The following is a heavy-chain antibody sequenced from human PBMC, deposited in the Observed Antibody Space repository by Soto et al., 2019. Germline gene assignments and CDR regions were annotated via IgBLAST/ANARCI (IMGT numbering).Heavy chain of an antibody. V-gene: IGHV2-70*04. D-gene: IGHD5-12*01. Sequence: SGPTLVNPTQTLTLTCTVSGFSLSTSGMRVSWMRQPPGKALEWLARIDWDDEKFYSTSLKTRLTISKDTSKNQVVVTMRNMDPVDTATYYCARSLWLYGMDVWGQGTTVTVS. CDR3: ARSLWLYGMDV. J-gene: IGHJ6*02. CDR2: IDWDDEK. CDR1: GFSLSTSGMR.